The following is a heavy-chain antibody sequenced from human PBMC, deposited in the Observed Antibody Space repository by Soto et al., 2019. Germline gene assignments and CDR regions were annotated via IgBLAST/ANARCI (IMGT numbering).Heavy chain of an antibody. Sequence: SETLSLTCAVSGGSISSSNWWSWVRQPPGKGLEWIGEIYHSGSTNYNPALQSRVTISVDKSKNQFSLKLSSVTAADTAVYYCARERKWELLFDPWGQGTLVTVSS. J-gene: IGHJ5*02. CDR3: ARERKWELLFDP. D-gene: IGHD1-26*01. CDR1: GGSISSSNW. V-gene: IGHV4-4*02. CDR2: IYHSGST.